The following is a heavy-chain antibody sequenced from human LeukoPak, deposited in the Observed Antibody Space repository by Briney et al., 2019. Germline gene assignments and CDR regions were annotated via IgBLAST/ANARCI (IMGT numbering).Heavy chain of an antibody. V-gene: IGHV1-24*01. J-gene: IGHJ3*02. Sequence: ASVKVSCKVSGYTLTELSMHWVRQAPGKGLEWMGGFDPEDGETIHAQKFQGRVTMTEDTSTDTAYMELSSLRSEDTAVYYCATKWGVGATTSGAFDIWGQGTMVTVSS. D-gene: IGHD1-26*01. CDR3: ATKWGVGATTSGAFDI. CDR2: FDPEDGET. CDR1: GYTLTELS.